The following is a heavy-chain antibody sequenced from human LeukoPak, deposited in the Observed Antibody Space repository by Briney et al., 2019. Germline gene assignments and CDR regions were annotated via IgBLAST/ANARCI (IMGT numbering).Heavy chain of an antibody. Sequence: SETLSLTCTVSGGSISSYYWSWIRQPPGKGLEWIGYIYYSGSTNYNPSLKSRVTISVDTSKNQFSLKLSSVTAADTAVYYCARKLHTSHDAFDIWGQGTMVTVSP. CDR1: GGSISSYY. J-gene: IGHJ3*02. D-gene: IGHD1-7*01. CDR3: ARKLHTSHDAFDI. CDR2: IYYSGST. V-gene: IGHV4-59*01.